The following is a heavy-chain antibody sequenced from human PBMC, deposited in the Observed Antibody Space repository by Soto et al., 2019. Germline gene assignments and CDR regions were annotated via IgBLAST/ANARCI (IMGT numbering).Heavy chain of an antibody. Sequence: PSETLSLTCAASGGSISSGGYSWSWIRQPPGKGLEWIGYIYHSGSTYYNPSLKSRVTISVDRSKNQFSLKLSSVTAADTAVYYCARGRRYYYYGMDVWGQGTTVTVSS. CDR1: GGSISSGGYS. J-gene: IGHJ6*02. V-gene: IGHV4-30-2*01. CDR2: IYHSGST. CDR3: ARGRRYYYYGMDV.